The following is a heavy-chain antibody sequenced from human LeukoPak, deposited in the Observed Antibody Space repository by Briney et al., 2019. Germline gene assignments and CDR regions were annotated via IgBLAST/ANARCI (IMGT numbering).Heavy chain of an antibody. CDR3: ARDEAARTQKGGYFDY. D-gene: IGHD6-6*01. Sequence: TGGSLRLSCAASGFTFSSYAMHWVRQAPGKGLEWVAVISYDGSNKYYADSVKGRFTISRDNSKNTLYLQMNSLRAEDTAVYYCARDEAARTQKGGYFDYWGQGTLVTVSS. CDR1: GFTFSSYA. J-gene: IGHJ4*02. CDR2: ISYDGSNK. V-gene: IGHV3-30-3*01.